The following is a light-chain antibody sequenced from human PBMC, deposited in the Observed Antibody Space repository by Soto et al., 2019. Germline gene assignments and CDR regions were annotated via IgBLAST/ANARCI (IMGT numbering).Light chain of an antibody. J-gene: IGLJ2*01. CDR3: TSYTDSRTLVV. CDR2: DVS. Sequence: QSALTQPASVSGSPGQSITISCTGTSSDIGDYRYVSWYQQHPGKAPKLMIYDVSDRPSGVSNRFSGSKSGSTASLTISGLQAEDEADYYCTSYTDSRTLVVFGGGTKLTVL. V-gene: IGLV2-14*01. CDR1: SSDIGDYRY.